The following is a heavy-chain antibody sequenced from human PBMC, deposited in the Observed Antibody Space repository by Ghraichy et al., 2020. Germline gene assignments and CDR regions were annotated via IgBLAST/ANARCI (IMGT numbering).Heavy chain of an antibody. CDR2: TRNKAKKYTT. V-gene: IGHV3-72*01. CDR1: GFTFSDHY. J-gene: IGHJ6*02. Sequence: LSLTCAASGFTFSDHYMDWVRQAPGKGLEWVGRTRNKAKKYTTEYAASVKGRFTISRDDSKNSLYLQMNSLKTEDTAVYYCARSGTVTTNNYYYGMDVWGHGTTVTVSS. CDR3: ARSGTVTTNNYYYGMDV. D-gene: IGHD4-17*01.